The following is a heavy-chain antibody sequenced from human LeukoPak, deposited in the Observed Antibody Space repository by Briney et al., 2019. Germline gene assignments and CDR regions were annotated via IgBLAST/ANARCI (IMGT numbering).Heavy chain of an antibody. Sequence: GGSLRLSCAASGFTFSNAWMSWVRQARGKGLEWVGRIKRKTDGWTTDYPSPVKGRFTISIDDSTNTLYLQMNSLKTEDTAVYYCTTDPPYCTNGVCSEGDYWGQGTLVTVSS. CDR2: IKRKTDGWTT. CDR3: TTDPPYCTNGVCSEGDY. D-gene: IGHD2-8*01. CDR1: GFTFSNAW. J-gene: IGHJ4*02. V-gene: IGHV3-15*01.